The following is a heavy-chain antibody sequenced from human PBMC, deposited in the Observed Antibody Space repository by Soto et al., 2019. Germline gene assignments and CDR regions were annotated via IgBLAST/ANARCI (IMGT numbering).Heavy chain of an antibody. Sequence: SSETLSLTCTVSGGSISSYYWNWIRQPPGKGLEWIGYIYNSGSTNYNPSLKSRVTISVDTSKNQFSLKLSSVTAADTAVYYCARGGSGWSRDYFDYWGQGALVTVSS. D-gene: IGHD6-19*01. CDR3: ARGGSGWSRDYFDY. J-gene: IGHJ4*02. CDR1: GGSISSYY. CDR2: IYNSGST. V-gene: IGHV4-59*01.